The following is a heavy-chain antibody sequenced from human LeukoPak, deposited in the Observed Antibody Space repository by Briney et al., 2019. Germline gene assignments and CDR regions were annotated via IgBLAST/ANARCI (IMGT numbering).Heavy chain of an antibody. Sequence: SETLSLTCIVSGGSISSSIYYWAWVRQPPGKGLEWIGTVFYNGATQYSPSLRSRVTISIDTSTNQFSLKLSSVTAADTAVYYCARRVYSSSWSYYFDYWGQGTLVTVSS. CDR3: ARRVYSSSWSYYFDY. CDR2: VFYNGAT. D-gene: IGHD6-13*01. CDR1: GGSISSSIYY. V-gene: IGHV4-39*07. J-gene: IGHJ4*02.